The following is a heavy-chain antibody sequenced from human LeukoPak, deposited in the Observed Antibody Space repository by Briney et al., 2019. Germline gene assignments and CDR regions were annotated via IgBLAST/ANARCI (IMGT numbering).Heavy chain of an antibody. Sequence: GGSLRLSCTGSGFTFSDYAIHWVRQAPGKGLEWVSLISYDGKNDYYRDSVKGRFSLSRDNSKNTVHLQMDSLTTEDTALYYCVRGDTGSHVTCDYWGQGTRVTVSS. CDR3: VRGDTGSHVTCDY. V-gene: IGHV3-30*04. D-gene: IGHD1-26*01. CDR2: ISYDGKND. J-gene: IGHJ4*02. CDR1: GFTFSDYA.